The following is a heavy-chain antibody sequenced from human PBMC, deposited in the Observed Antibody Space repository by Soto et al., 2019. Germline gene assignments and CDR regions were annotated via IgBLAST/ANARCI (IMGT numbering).Heavy chain of an antibody. Sequence: GESLNISFKCSGYTFTRNWIGWVRQMPGKGLEWMGIIFPIDSDTRYSPSSQGQVTISADNSISTAYLQWSSLKASDTAIYYCATPGGRDFNAFDVWGQGTMVTVSS. J-gene: IGHJ3*01. D-gene: IGHD2-21*02. CDR3: ATPGGRDFNAFDV. CDR1: GYTFTRNW. V-gene: IGHV5-51*01. CDR2: IFPIDSDT.